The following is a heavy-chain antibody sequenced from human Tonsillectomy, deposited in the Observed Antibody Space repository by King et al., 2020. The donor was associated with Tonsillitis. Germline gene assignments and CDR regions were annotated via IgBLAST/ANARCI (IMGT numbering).Heavy chain of an antibody. CDR1: GGSISSNFYY. CDR3: ARPQWELRLQTTFDI. J-gene: IGHJ3*02. D-gene: IGHD1-26*01. CDR2: MHYSGST. V-gene: IGHV4-39*01. Sequence: QLQESGPGLVKPSETLSLTCTVSGGSISSNFYYWGWIRQPPGKGLEWIGTMHYSGSTYYNPSLKSRVTISVETSKNQFSLNLTSVTAADTAVYFCARPQWELRLQTTFDIWGQGTVVTVSS.